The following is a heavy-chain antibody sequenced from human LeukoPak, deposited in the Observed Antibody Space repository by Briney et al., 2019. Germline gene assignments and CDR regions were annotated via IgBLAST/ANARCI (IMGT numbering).Heavy chain of an antibody. D-gene: IGHD6-13*01. V-gene: IGHV1-18*01. Sequence: GASVKASCKASGYTFTSYGISWVRQATGQGLEWRGWLSAYNGNTNHAQKLQGRVTMTTDTSTSTAYMELRSLRSDDTAVYYCARDFVPGIAAAVFGWFDPWGQGTLVTVSS. J-gene: IGHJ5*02. CDR2: LSAYNGNT. CDR3: ARDFVPGIAAAVFGWFDP. CDR1: GYTFTSYG.